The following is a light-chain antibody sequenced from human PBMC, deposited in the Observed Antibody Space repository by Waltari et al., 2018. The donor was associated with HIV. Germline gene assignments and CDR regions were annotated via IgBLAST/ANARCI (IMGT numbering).Light chain of an antibody. V-gene: IGKV1-5*03. Sequence: DIQMTQSPYTLSASVGDRVTITCRASQSVSTWLAWYQQKPGKAPKIDIYNTSSLETGVPSRFSGSGSGTEFTLTISDLHPDDVATYYCQQMNSFSFGPGTKVEI. CDR2: NTS. CDR3: QQMNSFS. CDR1: QSVSTW. J-gene: IGKJ3*01.